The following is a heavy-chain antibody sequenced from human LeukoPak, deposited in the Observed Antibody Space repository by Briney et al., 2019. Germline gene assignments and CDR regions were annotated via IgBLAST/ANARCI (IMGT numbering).Heavy chain of an antibody. D-gene: IGHD5-18*01. J-gene: IGHJ4*02. V-gene: IGHV3-23*01. CDR1: GFTFSSYA. CDR2: MSGSGNST. Sequence: KTGGSLRPSCAASGFTFSSYAMSWVRQVPGKGLEWVSVMSGSGNSTFYADSVKGRFTISRDNSKNTLYLQMNSLRVEDTAIYYCAKDQEYSYNAARGFFDYWGQGTLVTVSS. CDR3: AKDQEYSYNAARGFFDY.